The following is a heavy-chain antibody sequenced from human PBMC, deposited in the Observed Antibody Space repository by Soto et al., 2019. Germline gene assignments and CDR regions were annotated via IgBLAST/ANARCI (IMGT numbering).Heavy chain of an antibody. CDR1: GFTFSNAW. J-gene: IGHJ4*02. D-gene: IGHD1-26*01. Sequence: GGSLRLSCAASGFTFSNAWMSWVRQAPGKGLEWVGRIKSKTDGGTTDYAAPVKGRFTISRDDSKNTLYLQMNSLKTEDTAVYYCTTEEGCYQYYFDYWGQGTLVTVSS. CDR2: IKSKTDGGTT. CDR3: TTEEGCYQYYFDY. V-gene: IGHV3-15*01.